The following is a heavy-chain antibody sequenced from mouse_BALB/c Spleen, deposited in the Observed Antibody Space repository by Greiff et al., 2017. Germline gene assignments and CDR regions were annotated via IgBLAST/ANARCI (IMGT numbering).Heavy chain of an antibody. CDR3: TRGGDAMDY. CDR2: IDPSDSYT. Sequence: QVQLQQPGAELVKPGASVKMSCKASGYTFTSYWMHWVKQRPGQGLEWIGVIDPSDSYTSYNQKFKGKATLTVDTSSSTAYMQLSSLTSEDSAVYYCTRGGDAMDYWGQGTSVTVSS. J-gene: IGHJ4*01. V-gene: IGHV1S127*01. CDR1: GYTFTSYW.